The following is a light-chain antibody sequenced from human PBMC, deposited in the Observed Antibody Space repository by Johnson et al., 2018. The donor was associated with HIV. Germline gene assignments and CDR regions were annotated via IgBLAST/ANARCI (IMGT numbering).Light chain of an antibody. CDR1: SSNIGSNN. CDR3: ATWDDSLNSPNYV. J-gene: IGLJ1*01. V-gene: IGLV1-44*01. CDR2: RSD. Sequence: QSALTQPPSASGTPGQRVTISCSGSSSNIGSNNVNWYQQLPGTAPKLLIYRSDQRPSGVPARFSGSKSGAPASLAISGLQAEDEADYYCATWDDSLNSPNYVFGTGTKVTVL.